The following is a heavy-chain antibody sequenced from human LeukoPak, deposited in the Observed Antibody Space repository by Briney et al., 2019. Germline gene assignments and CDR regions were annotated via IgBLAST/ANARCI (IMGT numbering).Heavy chain of an antibody. D-gene: IGHD7-27*01. V-gene: IGHV3-23*01. CDR1: GFTFSSYA. CDR2: ISGSGGST. CDR3: ARSWGQPWDFDY. Sequence: GGSLRLSCAASGFTFSSYAMSWVRQAPGKGLEWVSAISGSGGSTFYADSVKGRFTISRDNSKNTLYLQMNSLTPEDTAVYYCARSWGQPWDFDYWGQGTLVTVSS. J-gene: IGHJ4*02.